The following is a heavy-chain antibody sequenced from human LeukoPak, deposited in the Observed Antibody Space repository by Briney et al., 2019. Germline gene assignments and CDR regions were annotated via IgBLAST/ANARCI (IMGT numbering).Heavy chain of an antibody. V-gene: IGHV4-4*02. CDR2: IYHSGST. J-gene: IGHJ5*02. CDR3: ARESVGWNYEGGWFDP. Sequence: SETLSLTCAVSGGSISSSNWWSWVRQPPGKGLEWIGEIYHSGSTNYNPSLKSRVTISVDTSKNQFSLKLSSVTAADTAVYYCARESVGWNYEGGWFDPWGQGTLVTVSS. D-gene: IGHD1-7*01. CDR1: GGSISSSNW.